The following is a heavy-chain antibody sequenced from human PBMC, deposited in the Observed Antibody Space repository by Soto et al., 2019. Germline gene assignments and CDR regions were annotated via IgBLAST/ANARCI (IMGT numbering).Heavy chain of an antibody. CDR3: AIGARIAADVDC. J-gene: IGHJ4*02. D-gene: IGHD6-13*01. CDR2: ISDGGGST. V-gene: IGHV3-23*01. CDR1: GFTFSFYA. Sequence: EVQLLESGGGLVQPGGSLRLSCAASGFTFSFYAMSWVRQAPGKGLEWVSGISDGGGSTYYADSVKGRFTISRDNSKSMLSLQMNSLRAEDTAIYYCAIGARIAADVDCWGQGTLVTVSS.